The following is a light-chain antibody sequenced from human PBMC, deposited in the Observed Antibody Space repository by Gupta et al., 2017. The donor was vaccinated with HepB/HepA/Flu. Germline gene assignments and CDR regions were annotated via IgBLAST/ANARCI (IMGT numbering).Light chain of an antibody. Sequence: DIQMTHSPSSVSASVGDRFTLTCRASQGIRSWLAWYKQKPGKAPKLLIYAASSWQSGVPSRFGGSGFGKDLTLTSSSRLQEDFATYYSQQTNGSPPWTFGQGTKLEIK. CDR3: QQTNGSPPWT. J-gene: IGKJ1*01. CDR2: AAS. CDR1: QGIRSW. V-gene: IGKV1-12*01.